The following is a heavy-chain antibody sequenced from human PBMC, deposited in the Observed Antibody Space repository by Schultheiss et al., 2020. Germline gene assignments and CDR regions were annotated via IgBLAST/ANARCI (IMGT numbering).Heavy chain of an antibody. J-gene: IGHJ6*02. Sequence: TLSLTCTVSGGSISSGSYYWSWIRQPAGKGLEWIGRIYTSGSTNYNPSLKSRVTISVDTSKNQFSLKLSSVTAADTAVYYCARDTYGDLEDYGMDVWGQGTTVTVSS. CDR2: IYTSGST. D-gene: IGHD4-17*01. CDR1: GGSISSGSYY. CDR3: ARDTYGDLEDYGMDV. V-gene: IGHV4-61*02.